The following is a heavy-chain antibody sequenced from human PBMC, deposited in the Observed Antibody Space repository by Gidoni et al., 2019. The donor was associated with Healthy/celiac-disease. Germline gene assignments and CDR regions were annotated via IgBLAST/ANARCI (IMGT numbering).Heavy chain of an antibody. CDR1: GGTFSSYA. Sequence: QVQLVQSGAEVKKPGSSVKVSCKASGGTFSSYAISWVRQAPGQGLEWMGGIIPIFGTANYAQKFQGRVTITADESTSTAYMELSSLRSEDTAVYYCAWRDTFVGDYANYYYYYGMDVWGQGTTVTVSS. V-gene: IGHV1-69*01. CDR3: AWRDTFVGDYANYYYYYGMDV. J-gene: IGHJ6*02. CDR2: IIPIFGTA. D-gene: IGHD3-16*01.